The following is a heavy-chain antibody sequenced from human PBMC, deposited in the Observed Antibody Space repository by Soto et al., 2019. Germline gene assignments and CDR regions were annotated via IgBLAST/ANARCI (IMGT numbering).Heavy chain of an antibody. CDR2: ISGSGGRT. D-gene: IGHD3-3*01. Sequence: GGSLRLSCAASGFTFSSYAMSWVRQAPGKGLEWVSGISGSGGRTYYADSVKGRFTISRDNSKHTLYLQMNSLRAEDTAVYYCARADDFWSGYHIYYYYGMDVWGQGTTVTVSS. V-gene: IGHV3-23*01. CDR1: GFTFSSYA. CDR3: ARADDFWSGYHIYYYYGMDV. J-gene: IGHJ6*02.